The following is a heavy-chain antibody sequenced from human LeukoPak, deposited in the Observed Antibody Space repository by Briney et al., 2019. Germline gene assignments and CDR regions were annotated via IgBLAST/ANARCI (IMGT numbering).Heavy chain of an antibody. CDR3: ARDGVYYDFDY. J-gene: IGHJ4*02. V-gene: IGHV1-18*01. CDR2: ISAYNGNT. D-gene: IGHD3-3*01. CDR1: GYTFTSYG. Sequence: ASVKVPCKASGYTFTSYGINWVRQAPGQGPEWMGWISAYNGNTYYAQKLQGRVTMTTDTSTSTAYMELRSLRSDDTAVYYCARDGVYYDFDYWGQGTLVTVSS.